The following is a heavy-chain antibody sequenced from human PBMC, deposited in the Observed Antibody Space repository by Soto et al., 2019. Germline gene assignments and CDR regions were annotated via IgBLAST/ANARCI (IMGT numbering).Heavy chain of an antibody. V-gene: IGHV1-46*01. D-gene: IGHD2-8*01. J-gene: IGHJ3*02. CDR3: ARDCTNGVCYTDAFDI. Sequence: QVQLVQSGAEVKKPGASVKVSCKASGYTFTSYYMHWVRQAPGQGLEWMGIINPSGGSTSYAQKFPGRVTMTRDTPTSTVYMELSSLRSEDAAVYYCARDCTNGVCYTDAFDIWGQGTMVTASS. CDR2: INPSGGST. CDR1: GYTFTSYY.